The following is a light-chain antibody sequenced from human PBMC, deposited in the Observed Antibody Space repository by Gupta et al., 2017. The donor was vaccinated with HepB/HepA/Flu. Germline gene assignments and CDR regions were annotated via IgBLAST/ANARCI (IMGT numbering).Light chain of an antibody. CDR1: QSISSW. CDR2: KAS. CDR3: LQENTSPIT. Sequence: DIQMTLSPSTLSASVGDRVTITLRASQSISSWLAWYQHKPGKAPKLLIYKASSLESPVPSRFNGTGSGTDFTLTIISLQPDDFATYYSLQENTSPITFSRGTKVDIK. V-gene: IGKV1-5*03. J-gene: IGKJ4*01.